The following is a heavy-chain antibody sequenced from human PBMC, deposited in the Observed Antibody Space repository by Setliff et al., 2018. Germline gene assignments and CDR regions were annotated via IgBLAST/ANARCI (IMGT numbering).Heavy chain of an antibody. CDR1: GFKFNTYW. D-gene: IGHD6-13*01. J-gene: IGHJ4*02. V-gene: IGHV3-7*01. CDR3: ARVGMGQFDY. Sequence: PGGSLRLSCAASGFKFNTYWMSWVRQAPGKGLEWVANIKQGGSEEHYEDSVKGRFTISRDNAKNSLYLQMNSLRAEDTAVYYCARVGMGQFDYWGQGTLVTVSS. CDR2: IKQGGSEE.